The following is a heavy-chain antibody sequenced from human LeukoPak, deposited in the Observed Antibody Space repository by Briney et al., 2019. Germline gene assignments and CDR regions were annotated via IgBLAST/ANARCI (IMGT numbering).Heavy chain of an antibody. Sequence: PGGSLRLSCAASGFTFSNYNTNWVRQAPGKGLEWVSSISSSSSSINYADSLKGRFTISRDNAKNSLYLQMNSLKTEDTAVYHCTTWGQQPRALRDWGQGTLVTVSS. J-gene: IGHJ4*02. CDR2: ISSSSSSI. V-gene: IGHV3-21*03. CDR3: TTWGQQPRALRD. D-gene: IGHD1-14*01. CDR1: GFTFSNYN.